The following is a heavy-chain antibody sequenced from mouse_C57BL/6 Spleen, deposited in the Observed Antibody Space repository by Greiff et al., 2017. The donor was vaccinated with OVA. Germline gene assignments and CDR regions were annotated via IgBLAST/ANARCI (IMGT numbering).Heavy chain of an antibody. CDR3: ALNYDGAMDY. CDR2: IDPSDSYT. D-gene: IGHD2-1*01. J-gene: IGHJ4*01. V-gene: IGHV1-50*01. CDR1: GYTFTSYW. Sequence: QVQLQQPGAELVKPGASVKLSCKASGYTFTSYWMQWVKQRPGQGLEWIGEIDPSDSYTNYNQKFKGKATLTVDTSSSTAYMQLSSLTSEDSAVYYCALNYDGAMDYWGQGTSVTVSS.